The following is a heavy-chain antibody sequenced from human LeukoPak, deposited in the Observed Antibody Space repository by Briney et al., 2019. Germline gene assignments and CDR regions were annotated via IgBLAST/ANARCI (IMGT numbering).Heavy chain of an antibody. J-gene: IGHJ6*03. CDR3: ARYLVGPLVGSYYSHYMDV. Sequence: SETLSLTCTVSGGSVSSYNWTWIRQPAGMGLELIGRIYTSGITNYSPSLRSRVTMSLDTSKNQFSLKMSSVTAADTAVYYCARYLVGPLVGSYYSHYMDVWAKGPRSPSP. CDR2: IYTSGIT. CDR1: GGSVSSYN. V-gene: IGHV4-4*07. D-gene: IGHD2-2*01.